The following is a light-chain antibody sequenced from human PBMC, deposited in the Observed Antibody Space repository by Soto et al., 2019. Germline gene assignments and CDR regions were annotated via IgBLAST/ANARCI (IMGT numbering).Light chain of an antibody. Sequence: ESVLTQSPGTLSLSPGGRATLSCRASQSVRSNFLAWYQQKPGQAPRLLIYGASNRATGIPDRFSGSGSGTDFTLTITRLEPEDFAMYYCQRYDSLRTFGQGTKVDIK. CDR2: GAS. V-gene: IGKV3-20*01. CDR3: QRYDSLRT. J-gene: IGKJ1*01. CDR1: QSVRSNF.